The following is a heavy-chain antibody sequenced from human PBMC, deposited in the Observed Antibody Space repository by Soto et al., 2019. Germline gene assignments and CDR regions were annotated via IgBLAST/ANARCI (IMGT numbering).Heavy chain of an antibody. CDR1: GYTFTSYY. D-gene: IGHD6-19*01. J-gene: IGHJ6*02. CDR3: ARDIEWLVGNYFYYYGMDV. V-gene: IGHV1-46*01. Sequence: QVQLVQSGAEVKKPGASVKVSCKASGYTFTSYYMHWVRQAPGQGLEWMGIINPSGGRTSYAQKFKGRVTMTRDTSNSKVYRELSSLRSEDTAVYYCARDIEWLVGNYFYYYGMDVWGQGTTVTVSS. CDR2: INPSGGRT.